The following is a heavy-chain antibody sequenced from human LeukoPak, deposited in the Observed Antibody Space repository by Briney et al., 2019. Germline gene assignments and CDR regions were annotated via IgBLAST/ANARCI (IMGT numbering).Heavy chain of an antibody. CDR2: IDPSDSYT. D-gene: IGHD6-19*01. CDR3: ARLYQWSDY. CDR1: GYSFTRYW. V-gene: IGHV5-10-1*01. Sequence: GESLKISCKASGYSFTRYWISWVRQMPGKGLQWMGRIDPSDSYTNYSPSFQGHVTISADKSISTAYLQWSSLKASDTSMYYCARLYQWSDYWGQGTLVTVSS. J-gene: IGHJ4*02.